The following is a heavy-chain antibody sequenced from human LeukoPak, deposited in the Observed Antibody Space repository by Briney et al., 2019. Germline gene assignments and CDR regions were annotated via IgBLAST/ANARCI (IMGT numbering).Heavy chain of an antibody. V-gene: IGHV3-33*01. Sequence: GRSLRLSCAASGFTFSSYGMHWVRQAPGKGLEWVAVIWYDGSNKYYADSVKGRFTISRDNSKNTLYLQMNSLRAEDTAVYYCARAPDDLTPRFDYWGQGTLVTVSS. CDR3: ARAPDDLTPRFDY. J-gene: IGHJ4*02. CDR1: GFTFSSYG. D-gene: IGHD1-14*01. CDR2: IWYDGSNK.